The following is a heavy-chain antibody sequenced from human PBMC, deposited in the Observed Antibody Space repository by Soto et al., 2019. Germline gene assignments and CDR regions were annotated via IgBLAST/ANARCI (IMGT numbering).Heavy chain of an antibody. CDR1: GGSINYNSYY. D-gene: IGHD2-2*01. V-gene: IGHV4-39*02. Sequence: SETLSLTCSVSGGSINYNSYYWGWIRQPPGKGLEWVGGIFYTGTTYYSPSLKDRVTISVDTSKNSFSLNLTSVTAADTAVYFCARLVVVAPVANAWGQGTLVIVSS. J-gene: IGHJ5*02. CDR3: ARLVVVAPVANA. CDR2: IFYTGTT.